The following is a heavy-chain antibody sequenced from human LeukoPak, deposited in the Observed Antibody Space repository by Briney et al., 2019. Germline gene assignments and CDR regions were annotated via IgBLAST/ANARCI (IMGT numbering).Heavy chain of an antibody. J-gene: IGHJ4*02. D-gene: IGHD3-10*01. CDR1: GFTFRSYG. V-gene: IGHV3-33*03. Sequence: GGSLRLSCAASGFTFRSYGMHWVRQAPGKGLEWVAVMWDDGSNREYGDSVKGRFTISRDNSKNTLYLQMNSLRAEDTAVYYCASYGSGSYWGQGTLVTVSS. CDR3: ASYGSGSY. CDR2: MWDDGSNR.